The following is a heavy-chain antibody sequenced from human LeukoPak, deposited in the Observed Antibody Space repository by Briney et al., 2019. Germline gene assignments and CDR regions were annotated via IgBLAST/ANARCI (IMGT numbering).Heavy chain of an antibody. V-gene: IGHV4-34*01. CDR3: ARSVTMGFGRSKLNWFDP. CDR2: INHSGST. CDR1: GGSFSGYY. Sequence: SETLSLTCAVYGGSFSGYYWSWIRQPPGKGLEWIGEINHSGSTNYNPSLKSRVTISVDTSKNQFSLKLSSVTAADTAVYYCARSVTMGFGRSKLNWFDPWGQGTLVTVSS. J-gene: IGHJ5*02. D-gene: IGHD3-16*01.